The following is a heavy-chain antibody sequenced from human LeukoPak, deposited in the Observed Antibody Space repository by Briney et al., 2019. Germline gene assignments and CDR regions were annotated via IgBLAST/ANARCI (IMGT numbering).Heavy chain of an antibody. CDR2: ISDYNGNT. CDR1: GYTFTSYG. CDR3: ARGYCSGGSCYQDY. V-gene: IGHV1-18*04. D-gene: IGHD2-15*01. Sequence: ASVKVSCKASGYTFTSYGISWVRQAPGQGLEWMGWISDYNGNTNYAQKLQGRVTMTTDTSTSTAYMELRSLRSGDTAVYYCARGYCSGGSCYQDYWGQGTLVTVSS. J-gene: IGHJ4*02.